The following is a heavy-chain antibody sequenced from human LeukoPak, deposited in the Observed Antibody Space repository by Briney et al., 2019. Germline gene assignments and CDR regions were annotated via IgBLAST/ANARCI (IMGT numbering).Heavy chain of an antibody. Sequence: GGSLRLSCTASGFTFRSHWVTWVRQPPGKGLEWVANIKEDGTVKYYVDSVKGRFTISRDNTKNIMYLEMNSLRADDTAVYFCARDSTWLLDYWGQGTLITVSS. V-gene: IGHV3-7*03. CDR1: GFTFRSHW. CDR3: ARDSTWLLDY. D-gene: IGHD6-19*01. J-gene: IGHJ4*02. CDR2: IKEDGTVK.